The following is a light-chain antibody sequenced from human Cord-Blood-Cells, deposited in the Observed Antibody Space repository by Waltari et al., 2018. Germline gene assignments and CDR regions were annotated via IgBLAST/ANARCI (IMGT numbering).Light chain of an antibody. CDR3: SSYTSSSTLV. CDR2: DVS. V-gene: IGLV2-14*01. Sequence: QSAMTQPASVSGPPGQSIPIFCTGNRSDDGGYNNVPCYQQHPGKAPKLMIYDVSNRPSGVSNRFSGSKSGNTASLTISGLQAEDEADYYCSSYTSSSTLVFGTGTKVTVL. J-gene: IGLJ1*01. CDR1: RSDDGGYNN.